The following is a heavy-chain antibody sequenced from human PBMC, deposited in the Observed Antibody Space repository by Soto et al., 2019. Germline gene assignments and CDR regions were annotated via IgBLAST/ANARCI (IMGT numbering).Heavy chain of an antibody. V-gene: IGHV2-5*02. CDR2: IYHDDDK. Sequence: QITLKESGPTLVKPTQTLTLTCITSGFSLSTHKVGVGWIRQPPGKALQWVAFIYHDDDKPYCPSLKNRVTIAKDTSNLQVVLTMTKMDAVDISSYFCAHAPHPLRDYPFDIWGQGTMVTVSS. CDR3: AHAPHPLRDYPFDI. CDR1: GFSLSTHKVG. D-gene: IGHD3-10*01. J-gene: IGHJ3*02.